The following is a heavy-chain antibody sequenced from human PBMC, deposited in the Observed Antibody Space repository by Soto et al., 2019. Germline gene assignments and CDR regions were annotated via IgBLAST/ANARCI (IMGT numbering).Heavy chain of an antibody. CDR1: GFTLSRYW. D-gene: IGHD1-7*01. V-gene: IGHV3-7*05. J-gene: IGHJ4*02. Sequence: PGGSLRLSCAGSGFTLSRYWMSLVRQAPGKGLEWVANIKQDGSEKYYVDSVKGRFTISRDNAKNSLYLQMNSLRAEDTAVYYCARGNWNYGYWGQGTLVTVSS. CDR2: IKQDGSEK. CDR3: ARGNWNYGY.